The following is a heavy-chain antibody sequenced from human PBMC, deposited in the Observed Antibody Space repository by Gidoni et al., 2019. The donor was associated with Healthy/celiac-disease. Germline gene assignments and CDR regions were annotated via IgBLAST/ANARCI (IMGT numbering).Heavy chain of an antibody. V-gene: IGHV3-30*18. CDR3: AKDAEIQYRLRYYYYGMDV. CDR1: GFTFSSYG. CDR2: ISYDGSNK. D-gene: IGHD4-4*01. Sequence: RYGAASGFTFSSYGMHWVRQAPGKGLEWVAVISYDGSNKYYADSVKGRFTISRDNSKNTLYLQMNSLRAEDTAVYYCAKDAEIQYRLRYYYYGMDVWGQGTTVTVSS. J-gene: IGHJ6*02.